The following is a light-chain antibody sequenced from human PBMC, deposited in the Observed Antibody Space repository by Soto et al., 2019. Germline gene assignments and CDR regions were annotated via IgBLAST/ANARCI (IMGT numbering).Light chain of an antibody. CDR1: QGIGDT. CDR3: QQYGSSPLT. J-gene: IGKJ4*01. V-gene: IGKV3-20*01. Sequence: EVVMRQSPATPSVSPGEGAAVSCRASQGIGDTLAWYQHKPGQTPRLLIHGASSRATGIPDRFSGSGSGTDFTLTISRLEPEDFAVYYCQQYGSSPLTFGGGTKVDI. CDR2: GAS.